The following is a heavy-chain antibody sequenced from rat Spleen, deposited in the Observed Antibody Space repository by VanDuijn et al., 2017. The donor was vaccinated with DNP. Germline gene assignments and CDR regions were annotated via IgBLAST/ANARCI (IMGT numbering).Heavy chain of an antibody. Sequence: EVQLVESGGGLVQPGGSLKLSCAASGFTFSDYYMAWVRQAPTKGLEWVAYIRYDGGSTYYGDSVKGRFTLSRDNAKSTLYLHMNSLRSEDMATYYCVRPHHYAGSYPRYWGQGVMVTVSS. CDR1: GFTFSDYY. J-gene: IGHJ2*01. D-gene: IGHD1-12*02. CDR3: VRPHHYAGSYPRY. V-gene: IGHV5-22*01. CDR2: IRYDGGST.